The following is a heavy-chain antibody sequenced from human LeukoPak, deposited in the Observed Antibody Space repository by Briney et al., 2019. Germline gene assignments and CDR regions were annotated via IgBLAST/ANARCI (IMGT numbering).Heavy chain of an antibody. CDR3: TTTYDFWSGYYVGY. CDR1: GFTFSNAW. CDR2: IKSKTDGGTP. Sequence: PGGSLRLSCAASGFTFSNAWMSWVRQAPRKGLEWVGRIKSKTDGGTPDYAAPVKGRFTISRDDSKNTLYLQMNSLKTENTAVYYCTTTYDFWSGYYVGYWGQGTLVTVSS. D-gene: IGHD3-3*01. J-gene: IGHJ4*02. V-gene: IGHV3-15*01.